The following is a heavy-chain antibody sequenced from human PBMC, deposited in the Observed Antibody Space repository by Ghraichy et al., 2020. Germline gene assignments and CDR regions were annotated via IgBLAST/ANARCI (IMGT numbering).Heavy chain of an antibody. CDR1: GFTFSSYS. Sequence: GGSLRLSCAASGFTFSSYSMNWVRQAPGKGLEWVSYISRTSSTIQYADSVKGRFTISRDNSKNSLYLQINSLRDEDTAVYYCARDPISGGSMVGHFDSWGQGTLVTVSS. CDR3: ARDPISGGSMVGHFDS. V-gene: IGHV3-48*02. CDR2: ISRTSSTI. D-gene: IGHD1-26*01. J-gene: IGHJ4*02.